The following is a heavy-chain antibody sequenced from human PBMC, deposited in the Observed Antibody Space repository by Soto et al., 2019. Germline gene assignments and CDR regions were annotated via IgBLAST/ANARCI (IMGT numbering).Heavy chain of an antibody. D-gene: IGHD6-19*01. CDR1: GFTFSTYD. J-gene: IGHJ5*02. Sequence: VQLVESGGGLVQPGGSLRLSCAASGFTFSTYDMHWVRQAAGKSLEWVSLIGTGGDTHYPGSVRGRFTTSRENVKNSLYLQLNNLRADDTAIYYCARDASGWGLDLWGQGTLVTVSS. CDR2: IGTGGDT. V-gene: IGHV3-13*01. CDR3: ARDASGWGLDL.